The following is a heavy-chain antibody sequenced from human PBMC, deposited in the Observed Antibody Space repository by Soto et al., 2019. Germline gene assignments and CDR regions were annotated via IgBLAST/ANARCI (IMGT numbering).Heavy chain of an antibody. D-gene: IGHD5-18*01. CDR2: IYYSGNT. J-gene: IGHJ6*02. CDR3: ARDRLMATAGTARHYFGLDV. V-gene: IGHV4-31*03. CDR1: GGSIRSGGYY. Sequence: PSATLSLTCTVSGGSIRSGGYYWSWVRQNPRKGLEWIWNIYYSGNTYYNPSLKSRLTISVDTSKNQFSLNLSSVTAADTAVYYCARDRLMATAGTARHYFGLDVWGQGTTVTVSS.